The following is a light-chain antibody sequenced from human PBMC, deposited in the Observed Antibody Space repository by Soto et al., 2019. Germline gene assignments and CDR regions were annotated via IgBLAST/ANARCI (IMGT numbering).Light chain of an antibody. CDR1: SSDVGSYNL. CDR3: CSYAGSSSLV. Sequence: QAVVTQPASVSGSPGQSITISCTGTSSDVGSYNLVSWYQQHPGKAPKLMIYEVSKRPSGVSNRFSGSKSGNTASLTISGLQAEDDADYYCCSYAGSSSLVFGTGTKVTVL. V-gene: IGLV2-23*02. CDR2: EVS. J-gene: IGLJ1*01.